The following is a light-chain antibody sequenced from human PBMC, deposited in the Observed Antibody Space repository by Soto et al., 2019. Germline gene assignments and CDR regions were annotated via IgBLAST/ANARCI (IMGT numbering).Light chain of an antibody. CDR2: DAS. Sequence: ASSLSAFVGGKVPLTRRESETISTFLNWYQHKPGRAPKLLIFDASNLENGVPSRFSGSGSGTEFTLTISSLQSEDFAVYYCQQYNSWPPITFGQGVRLDIK. CDR3: QQYNSWPPIT. J-gene: IGKJ5*01. CDR1: ETISTF. V-gene: IGKV1-13*02.